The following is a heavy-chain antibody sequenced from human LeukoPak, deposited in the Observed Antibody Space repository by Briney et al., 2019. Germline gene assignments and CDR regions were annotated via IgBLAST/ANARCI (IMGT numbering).Heavy chain of an antibody. CDR3: ARATDVSSWYYYYYMDV. CDR1: GYTFTGYY. Sequence: ASVKVSCKASGYTFTGYYMHWVRQVPGQGLEWMGWINPNSGGTNYAQKFQGRVTMTRDTSISTAYVELSRLRSDDTALHYCARATDVSSWYYYYYMDVWGKGTTVTVSS. V-gene: IGHV1-2*02. D-gene: IGHD6-13*01. J-gene: IGHJ6*03. CDR2: INPNSGGT.